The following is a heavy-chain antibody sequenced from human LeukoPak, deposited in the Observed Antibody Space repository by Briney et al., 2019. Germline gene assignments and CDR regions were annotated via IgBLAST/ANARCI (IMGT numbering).Heavy chain of an antibody. CDR2: ISGNGIST. D-gene: IGHD6-13*01. CDR3: ARDHRSSTWPFDY. V-gene: IGHV3-23*01. CDR1: GFTFSSSA. Sequence: PGGSLRLSCAASGFTFSSSAMSWFRQAPEKGLDWVASISGNGISTYYADSVKGRFTISRDNSQNTLYLQMNSLSAEDTAVYYCARDHRSSTWPFDYWGQGTLVTVSS. J-gene: IGHJ4*02.